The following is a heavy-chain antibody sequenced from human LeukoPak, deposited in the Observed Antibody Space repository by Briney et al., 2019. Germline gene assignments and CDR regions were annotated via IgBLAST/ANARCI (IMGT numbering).Heavy chain of an antibody. Sequence: QPGGSLRLSCAASGFTFSTYSIDWVRQAPGKGLEWISYISSSSSTMDFADSVKGRFTISRDNARTSVYLQMNSLRAEDTAVYYCARVHTSSYAADLWGQGTLVTVSS. V-gene: IGHV3-48*04. J-gene: IGHJ5*02. CDR1: GFTFSTYS. D-gene: IGHD3-22*01. CDR3: ARVHTSSYAADL. CDR2: ISSSSSTM.